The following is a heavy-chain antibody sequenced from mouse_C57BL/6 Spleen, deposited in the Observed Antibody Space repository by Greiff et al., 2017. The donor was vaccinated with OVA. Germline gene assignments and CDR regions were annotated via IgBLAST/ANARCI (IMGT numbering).Heavy chain of an antibody. CDR2: IDPSDSYT. J-gene: IGHJ4*01. V-gene: IGHV1-50*01. CDR1: GYTFTSYW. CDR3: ARAYDYDGVYYAMDY. D-gene: IGHD2-4*01. Sequence: QVQLQQPGAELVKPGASVKLSCKASGYTFTSYWMQWVKQRPGQGLEWIGEIDPSDSYTNYNQKFKGKATLTVDTSSSTAYMQLSSLTSEDSAVYYCARAYDYDGVYYAMDYWGQGTSVTVSS.